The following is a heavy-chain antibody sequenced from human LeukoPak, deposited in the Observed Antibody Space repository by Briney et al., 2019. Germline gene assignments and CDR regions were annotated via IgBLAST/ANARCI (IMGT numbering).Heavy chain of an antibody. Sequence: GGSLRLSCATSGFSFTDYPMNWVRQAPGKGLEWISNIRTTAEGAKYAYYADSVKGRVTISRDDGKNTLYLHMNSLRDDDTAVYYCATDRRYAFDYWGQGILVTVSS. CDR2: IRTTAEGAKYA. V-gene: IGHV3-48*02. J-gene: IGHJ4*02. CDR3: ATDRRYAFDY. D-gene: IGHD3-9*01. CDR1: GFSFTDYP.